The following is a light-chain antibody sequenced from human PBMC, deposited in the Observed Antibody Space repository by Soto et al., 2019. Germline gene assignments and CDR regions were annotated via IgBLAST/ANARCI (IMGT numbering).Light chain of an antibody. CDR1: SSDVGSYNS. J-gene: IGLJ1*01. Sequence: QSALTQPASGSGSPGQSIVISWTGSSSDVGSYNSVSWYQQHPGKAPKLMIYEGSKRPSGVSDRFSGSKSGNTASLTVSGLKADDEADYYCCSHAGNPYVFATVTKVTVL. V-gene: IGLV2-23*01. CDR2: EGS. CDR3: CSHAGNPYV.